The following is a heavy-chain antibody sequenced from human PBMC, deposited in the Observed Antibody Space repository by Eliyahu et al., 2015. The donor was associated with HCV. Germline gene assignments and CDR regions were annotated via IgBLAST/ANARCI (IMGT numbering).Heavy chain of an antibody. V-gene: IGHV4-59*01. CDR2: IYYSGNT. Sequence: QVQLQESGPGLVKPSETLSLTCTVSGGSIGSYYWSWIRQPPGKGLEWIAYIYYSGNTNYNPSLRSRVTISVDTSKNQFSLKLSSVTAADTAVYYCARGAGWYDYWGQGTLVTVSS. J-gene: IGHJ4*02. CDR1: GGSIGSYY. D-gene: IGHD6-19*01. CDR3: ARGAGWYDY.